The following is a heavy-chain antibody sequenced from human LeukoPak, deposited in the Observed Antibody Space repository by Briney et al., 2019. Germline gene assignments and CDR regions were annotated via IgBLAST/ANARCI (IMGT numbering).Heavy chain of an antibody. CDR3: ARGHYDVLAASYKWTPDY. Sequence: GGSLRLSCAASGFTFNAFNMNWVRQAPGKGLEWVSSITSGGDYIYYADSVKGRFTTSRDNAKNSLSLQLSSLRVEDTAVYYCARGHYDVLAASYKWTPDYWGQGTLVTVSS. V-gene: IGHV3-21*01. J-gene: IGHJ4*02. CDR2: ITSGGDYI. CDR1: GFTFNAFN. D-gene: IGHD3-9*01.